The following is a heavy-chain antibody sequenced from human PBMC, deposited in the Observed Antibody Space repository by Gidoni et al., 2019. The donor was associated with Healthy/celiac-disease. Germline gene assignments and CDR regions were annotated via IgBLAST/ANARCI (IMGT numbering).Heavy chain of an antibody. J-gene: IGHJ4*02. CDR2: INHSGRT. Sequence: QVQLQQWGAGLLKPSETLSLTCAVYGGSFSGYYWRWIRHPPGKGLEWIGEINHSGRTNYNPSLTSRVTISVDTSKNQFSLKLSSVTAADTAVYYCARGPLRRWLCYFDYWGQGTLVTVSS. V-gene: IGHV4-34*01. CDR3: ARGPLRRWLCYFDY. D-gene: IGHD2-8*02. CDR1: GGSFSGYY.